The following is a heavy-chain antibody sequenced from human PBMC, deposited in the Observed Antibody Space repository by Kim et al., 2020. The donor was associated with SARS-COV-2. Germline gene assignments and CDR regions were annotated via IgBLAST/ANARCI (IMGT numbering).Heavy chain of an antibody. CDR1: GYTFTSYA. D-gene: IGHD3-16*02. Sequence: ASVKVSCKASGYTFTSYAMHWVRQAPGQRLEWMGWINAGNGNTKYSQKFQGRVTITRDTSASTAYMELSSLRSEDTAVYYCARGDMITFGGVIVPLDYWGQGTLVTVSS. V-gene: IGHV1-3*01. CDR2: INAGNGNT. CDR3: ARGDMITFGGVIVPLDY. J-gene: IGHJ4*02.